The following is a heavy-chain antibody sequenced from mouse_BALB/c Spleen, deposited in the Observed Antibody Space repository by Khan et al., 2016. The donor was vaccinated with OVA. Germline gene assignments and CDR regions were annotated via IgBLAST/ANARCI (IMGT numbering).Heavy chain of an antibody. D-gene: IGHD2-14*01. CDR1: GYTFTSYT. Sequence: QVQLKQSGAELARPGASVRMSCKASGYTFTSYTMHWVRQRPGQAPEWIGHITPSNNYTNYNQNFKVKATLIVDKSSSAAYMQLSSLTSEEPAVYYCVREGADHRSDGWFAYWGQGTLVTVSA. CDR3: VREGADHRSDGWFAY. CDR2: ITPSNNYT. J-gene: IGHJ3*01. V-gene: IGHV1-4*01.